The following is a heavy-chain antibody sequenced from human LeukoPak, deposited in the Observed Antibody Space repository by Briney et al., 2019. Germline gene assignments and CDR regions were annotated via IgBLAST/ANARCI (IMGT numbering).Heavy chain of an antibody. Sequence: GGSLRLSCAASGFTFSSYAMSWVRQAPGKGLEWVSAISESGDSTYYTDSVKGRFTISRDNSKNTLYLQMNSLRAEDTAVYYCAKDIPVRYFDYWGQGTLVTVSS. CDR3: AKDIPVRYFDY. CDR2: ISESGDST. J-gene: IGHJ4*02. V-gene: IGHV3-23*01. CDR1: GFTFSSYA. D-gene: IGHD2-21*01.